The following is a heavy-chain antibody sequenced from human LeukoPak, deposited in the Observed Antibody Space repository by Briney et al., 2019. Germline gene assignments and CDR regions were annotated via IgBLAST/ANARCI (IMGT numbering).Heavy chain of an antibody. CDR3: ATFSRQQLLDDVLDI. J-gene: IGHJ3*02. V-gene: IGHV3-7*01. Sequence: HPGGSLRLSCAASRFTFSNYWMSWVRQAPGKGLEWVANIEKDGSDKYYVDSVKGRFTISRDNGEKSLYLQMNSLRAEDTAVYYCATFSRQQLLDDVLDIWGRGTMVTVSS. CDR1: RFTFSNYW. D-gene: IGHD6-13*01. CDR2: IEKDGSDK.